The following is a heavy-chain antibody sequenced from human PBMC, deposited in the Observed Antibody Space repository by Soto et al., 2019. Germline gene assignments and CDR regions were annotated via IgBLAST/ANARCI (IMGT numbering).Heavy chain of an antibody. CDR3: ARVSAVSAEYYFDY. CDR2: ILHNGNA. J-gene: IGHJ4*02. D-gene: IGHD6-19*01. CDR1: GASITSTGYY. Sequence: QVQLRESGPGLMWPTQTLSLTCTVSGASITSTGYYWTWIRQYPGKGLEWLGYILHNGNADYSPSLETRLSILLDSSKNQFSLKVNSMSAADTAIYFCARVSAVSAEYYFDYWGQGALVTVSS. V-gene: IGHV4-30-4*01.